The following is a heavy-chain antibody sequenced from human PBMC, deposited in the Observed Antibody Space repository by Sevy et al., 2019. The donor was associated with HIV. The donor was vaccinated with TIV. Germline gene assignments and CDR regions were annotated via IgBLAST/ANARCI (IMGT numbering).Heavy chain of an antibody. CDR1: GITLTPYW. CDR2: INSDGSST. Sequence: GGSLRLSCAASGITLTPYWMHWVRQAPGKGLVWVSRINSDGSSTSYAESVKGRFTISRDNGKNTLYLLMKSLRVEATDVYFCSRGLYYYDMRGHQEPGDYWGQGVLVTVSS. J-gene: IGHJ4*02. CDR3: SRGLYYYDMRGHQEPGDY. D-gene: IGHD3-22*01. V-gene: IGHV3-74*01.